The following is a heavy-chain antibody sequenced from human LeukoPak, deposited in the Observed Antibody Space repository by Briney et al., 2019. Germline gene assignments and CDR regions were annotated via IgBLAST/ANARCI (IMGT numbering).Heavy chain of an antibody. D-gene: IGHD6-6*01. Sequence: GGSLRLSCAVSGFTFSSYRMTWVRQAPGKGLEWVSSISSSSSYIYYEDSVKGRFTISRDNAKNSLYLQMNSLRAEDTAVYYCAKDSSSSNPYYGMDVWGQGTTVTVSS. CDR1: GFTFSSYR. CDR2: ISSSSSYI. J-gene: IGHJ6*02. CDR3: AKDSSSSNPYYGMDV. V-gene: IGHV3-21*01.